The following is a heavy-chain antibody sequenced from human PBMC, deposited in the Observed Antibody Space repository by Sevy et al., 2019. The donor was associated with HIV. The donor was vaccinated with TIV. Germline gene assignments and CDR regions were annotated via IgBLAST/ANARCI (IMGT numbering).Heavy chain of an antibody. J-gene: IGHJ6*03. Sequence: GGSLRLSCTASGFTFSNYGMSWVRQAPGRGLEWVSNISGGGGSTYYADSVKGRVTISRDNSKYTQYLRMNSLRAEDTAVYYCAKGSYYGSGSFIYYYMDVWGKGTTVTVSS. CDR2: ISGGGGST. CDR1: GFTFSNYG. V-gene: IGHV3-23*01. CDR3: AKGSYYGSGSFIYYYMDV. D-gene: IGHD3-10*01.